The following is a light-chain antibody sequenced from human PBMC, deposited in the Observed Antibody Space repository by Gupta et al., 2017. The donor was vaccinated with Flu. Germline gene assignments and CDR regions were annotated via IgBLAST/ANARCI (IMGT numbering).Light chain of an antibody. Sequence: DIQMTQSPSSLSASVGDRVTITCRSSENINTYLNWYQHKPGKAPQVLIYAASNLQGGVPSRFSGSGSGTDFTLTISSRQPEDSATYYCQQSDNAFSVTFGGGTKVEIK. CDR3: QQSDNAFSVT. V-gene: IGKV1-39*01. CDR2: AAS. J-gene: IGKJ4*01. CDR1: ENINTY.